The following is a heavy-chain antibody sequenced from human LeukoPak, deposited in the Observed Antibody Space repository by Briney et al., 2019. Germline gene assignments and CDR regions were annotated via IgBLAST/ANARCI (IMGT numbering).Heavy chain of an antibody. J-gene: IGHJ4*02. CDR1: GFNFRSYS. V-gene: IGHV3-21*01. CDR3: ARDENYYGDYLYY. CDR2: ISSSSHYI. D-gene: IGHD4-17*01. Sequence: GGSLRLSCAASGFNFRSYSMNWVRQAPGKGLEWVSSISSSSHYIYYADSLKGRFTISRDNAKNSLYLQMNSLRAEDTAVYYCARDENYYGDYLYYWGQGTLVTVSS.